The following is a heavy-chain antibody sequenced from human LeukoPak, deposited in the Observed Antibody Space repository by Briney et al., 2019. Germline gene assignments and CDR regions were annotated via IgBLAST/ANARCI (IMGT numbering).Heavy chain of an antibody. CDR1: GGSFSGYY. J-gene: IGHJ4*02. D-gene: IGHD6-25*01. CDR2: IYYSGST. V-gene: IGHV4-59*01. Sequence: SETLSLTCAVYGGSFSGYYWSWIRQPPGKGLEWIGYIYYSGSTNYNPSLKSRVTISVDTSKNQFSLMLSSVTTADTAVYYCARGLLLGLYSSGWVDYWGQGTLVTVSS. CDR3: ARGLLLGLYSSGWVDY.